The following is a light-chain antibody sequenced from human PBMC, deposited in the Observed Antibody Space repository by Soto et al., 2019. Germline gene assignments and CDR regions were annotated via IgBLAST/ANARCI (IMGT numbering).Light chain of an antibody. CDR3: CSYAGSYTFG. CDR2: DVS. V-gene: IGLV2-11*01. J-gene: IGLJ2*01. Sequence: QSALTQPRSVSGSPGQSVTISCTGTSSDIGGFNYVSWYQQYSGEVPKLMIYDVSKRPSGVPDRFSGSKSGNTASLTISGLQAEDEADYYCCSYAGSYTFGFGGGTKLTVL. CDR1: SSDIGGFNY.